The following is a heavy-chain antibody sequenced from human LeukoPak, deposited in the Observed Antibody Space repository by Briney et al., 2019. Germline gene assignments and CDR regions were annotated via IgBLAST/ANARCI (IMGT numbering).Heavy chain of an antibody. CDR2: IYYSGST. J-gene: IGHJ3*02. D-gene: IGHD3-22*01. V-gene: IGHV4-39*07. CDR1: GGSISSSSYY. Sequence: SETLSLTCTVSGGSISSSSYYWGWIRQPPGKGLEWIGSIYYSGSTYYNPSLKSRVTISVDTSKNQFSLKLSSVTAADTAVYYCARDRPYYYDSSGSYDAFDIWGQGTMVTVSS. CDR3: ARDRPYYYDSSGSYDAFDI.